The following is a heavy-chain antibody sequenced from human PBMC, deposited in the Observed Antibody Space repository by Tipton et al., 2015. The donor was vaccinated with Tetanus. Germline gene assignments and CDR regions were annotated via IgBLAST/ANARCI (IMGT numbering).Heavy chain of an antibody. CDR3: ARGRGLGPHDYFEH. CDR1: GYTFTHYG. CDR2: ISPFNENV. V-gene: IGHV1-18*01. D-gene: IGHD3/OR15-3a*01. J-gene: IGHJ5*02. Sequence: QLVQSGAEVKKPGASVKVSCKASGYTFTHYGVNWVRQAPGQGLEWMGWISPFNENVNYAEKFKGRLTMTTDRSTATVYMDLRSLRSDDPAIYYCARGRGLGPHDYFEHWGQGTLVSVSS.